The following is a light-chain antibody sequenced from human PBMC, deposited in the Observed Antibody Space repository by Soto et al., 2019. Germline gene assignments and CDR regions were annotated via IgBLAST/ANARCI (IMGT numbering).Light chain of an antibody. CDR2: DAS. V-gene: IGKV3-11*01. J-gene: IGKJ4*01. CDR1: QSVRSY. CDR3: QQRSNWSIT. Sequence: EIVLTQSPATLSLSPGERVTLSCRASQSVRSYLVWYQQKPGQAPRLLIYDASNRATGIPARFSGSGSGTDFTLTISSLEPEDFAVYYCQQRSNWSITFGGGTRVEIK.